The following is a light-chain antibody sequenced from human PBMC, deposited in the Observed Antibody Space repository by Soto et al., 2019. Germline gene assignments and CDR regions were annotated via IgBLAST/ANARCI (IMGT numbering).Light chain of an antibody. J-gene: IGLJ3*02. Sequence: QSVLTQPPSVSAAAGEKVTISCSGSNVGSNYVAWYQQIPGSAPRLLIYDDKERPSGTPDRFSGSRYGTTATLVIAVLHTGDEGEYFCGTWDKSLDYGVFGGGTKVTVL. CDR2: DDK. CDR1: SNVGSNY. CDR3: GTWDKSLDYGV. V-gene: IGLV1-51*01.